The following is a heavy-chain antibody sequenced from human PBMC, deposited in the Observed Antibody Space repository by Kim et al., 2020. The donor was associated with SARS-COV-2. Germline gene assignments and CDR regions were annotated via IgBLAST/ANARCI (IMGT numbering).Heavy chain of an antibody. V-gene: IGHV3-74*01. J-gene: IGHJ3*01. CDR3: ARTYYYDSSGYYFAFDL. Sequence: KGRFTISSDNAKKMMYVQMNSLRAEDTAVYYCARTYYYDSSGYYFAFDLWGQGTMVTVSS. D-gene: IGHD3-22*01.